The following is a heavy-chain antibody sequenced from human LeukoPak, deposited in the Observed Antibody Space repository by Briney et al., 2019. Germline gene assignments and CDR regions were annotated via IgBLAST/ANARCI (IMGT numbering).Heavy chain of an antibody. V-gene: IGHV3-23*01. Sequence: GGSLRLSCAASGFTFSSYAMGWVRQAPGKGLEWVSAISGSGGSTYYADSVKGRFTISRDNSENTLYLQMNSLRAEDTAVYYCARYRTYYYGSGSYYPAEAFDIWGQGTMVTVSS. CDR2: ISGSGGST. CDR1: GFTFSSYA. D-gene: IGHD3-10*01. J-gene: IGHJ3*02. CDR3: ARYRTYYYGSGSYYPAEAFDI.